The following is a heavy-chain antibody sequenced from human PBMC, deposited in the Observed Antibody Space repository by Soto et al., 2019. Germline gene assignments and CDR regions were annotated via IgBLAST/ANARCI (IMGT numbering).Heavy chain of an antibody. Sequence: SETLSLTCTVSGGSISSYYWSWIRQIPGKGLEWIGYIHYSGSTNYNPSFKSRVTISVDTSKNQFSLDLSSVTAADTAVYYCARDHSDNEGWSPCGQGTMVTVYS. J-gene: IGHJ5*02. D-gene: IGHD1-26*01. CDR3: ARDHSDNEGWSP. CDR2: IHYSGST. CDR1: GGSISSYY. V-gene: IGHV4-59*01.